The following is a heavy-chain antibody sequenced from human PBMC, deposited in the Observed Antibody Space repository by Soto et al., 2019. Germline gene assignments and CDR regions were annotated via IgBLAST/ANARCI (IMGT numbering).Heavy chain of an antibody. CDR1: GGSFSGYY. CDR2: INHSGST. V-gene: IGHV4-34*01. CDR3: ARDRSPYSSSWYWFDP. J-gene: IGHJ5*02. D-gene: IGHD6-13*01. Sequence: SETLSLTCSVYGGSFSGYYWSWIRQPPGKGLEWIGEINHSGSTNYNPSLKSRVTISVDTSKNQFSLKLSSVTAADTAVYYCARDRSPYSSSWYWFDPWGQGTLVTVSS.